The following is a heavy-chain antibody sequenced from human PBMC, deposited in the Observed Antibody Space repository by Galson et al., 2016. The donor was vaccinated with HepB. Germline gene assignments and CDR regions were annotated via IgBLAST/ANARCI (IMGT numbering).Heavy chain of an antibody. J-gene: IGHJ4*02. D-gene: IGHD2-21*02. V-gene: IGHV3-7*01. CDR2: IKEDGSES. CDR3: ARELQLTANYFDY. CDR1: GFIFSSYW. Sequence: SLRLSCAASGFIFSSYWMSWVRQAPGKGLEWVANIKEDGSESYYVDSVKGRFASSRDNAKTSLYLQMSSLRAEDTAVYYCARELQLTANYFDYWGQGTLVTVSS.